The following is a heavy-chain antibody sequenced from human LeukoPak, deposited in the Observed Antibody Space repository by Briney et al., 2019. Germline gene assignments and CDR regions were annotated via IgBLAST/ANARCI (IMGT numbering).Heavy chain of an antibody. J-gene: IGHJ4*02. CDR2: IRSKANSSAT. CDR3: VACSRTRCSHALGY. V-gene: IGHV3-73*01. CDR1: GFTFSGSA. D-gene: IGHD2-2*01. Sequence: GGSLRLSCAASGFTFSGSAMHWVRHASGKGLEWVGRIRSKANSSATAYAASVKGRFTISIDDSTNTAYLQMNSLKTEDTRVYYCVACSRTRCSHALGYSGEGALVTVSS.